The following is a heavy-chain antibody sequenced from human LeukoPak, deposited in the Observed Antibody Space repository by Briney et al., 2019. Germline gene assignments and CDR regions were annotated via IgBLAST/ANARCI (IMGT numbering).Heavy chain of an antibody. CDR3: ASRIPRDSRFYYYYYGMDV. V-gene: IGHV1-2*06. Sequence: ASVKVSCKASGYTFTGYYMHWVRQAPGQGLEWMGRINPNNGGTNCAQKFQGRVTMTRDMSMSTAYMELSRLRSDDTAVYYCASRIPRDSRFYYYYYGMDVWGQGTTVTVSS. D-gene: IGHD2-21*01. J-gene: IGHJ6*02. CDR1: GYTFTGYY. CDR2: INPNNGGT.